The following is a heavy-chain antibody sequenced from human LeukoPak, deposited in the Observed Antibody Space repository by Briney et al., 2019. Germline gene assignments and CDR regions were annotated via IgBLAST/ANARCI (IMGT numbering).Heavy chain of an antibody. CDR3: ARGRYCSGGSCYLVSEYFQH. V-gene: IGHV3-64*01. CDR2: ISSNGGST. D-gene: IGHD2-15*01. J-gene: IGHJ1*01. Sequence: GGSLRLSCAASGFTFSSYAMHWARQAPGKGLEYVSAISSNGGSTYYANSVKGRFTISRDNSKNTLYLQMGSLRAEDMAVYYCARGRYCSGGSCYLVSEYFQHWGQGTLVTVSS. CDR1: GFTFSSYA.